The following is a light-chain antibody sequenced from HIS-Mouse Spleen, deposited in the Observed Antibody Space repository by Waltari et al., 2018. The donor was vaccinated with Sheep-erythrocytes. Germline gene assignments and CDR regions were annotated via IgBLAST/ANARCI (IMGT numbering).Light chain of an antibody. CDR2: DVS. Sequence: QSALTQPRSVSGSPGQSVTIYCTGTSSDVGGSNYVSWYQQHPGKAPKPMIYDVSKRPSGVPDRFSGSKSGNTASLTISGLQAEDEADYYCCSYAGSYNHVFATGTKVTVL. J-gene: IGLJ1*01. CDR3: CSYAGSYNHV. CDR1: SSDVGGSNY. V-gene: IGLV2-11*01.